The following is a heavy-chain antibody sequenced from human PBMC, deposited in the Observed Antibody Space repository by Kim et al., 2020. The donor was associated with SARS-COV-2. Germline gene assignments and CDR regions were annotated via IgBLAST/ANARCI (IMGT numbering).Heavy chain of an antibody. D-gene: IGHD5-12*01. V-gene: IGHV3-30-3*01. CDR2: ISYDGSNK. CDR1: GFTFSSYA. Sequence: GGSLRLSCAASGFTFSSYAMHWVRQAPGKGLEWVAVISYDGSNKYYADSVKGRFTISRDNSKNTLYLQMNSLRAEDTAVYYCARPRRDGYNLDYWGQGTLVTVSS. CDR3: ARPRRDGYNLDY. J-gene: IGHJ4*02.